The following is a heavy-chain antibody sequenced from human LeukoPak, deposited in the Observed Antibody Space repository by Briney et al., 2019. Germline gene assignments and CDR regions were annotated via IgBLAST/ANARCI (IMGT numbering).Heavy chain of an antibody. CDR2: IKQDGSEK. CDR1: GFTFSSYW. J-gene: IGHJ6*02. CDR3: AKGSYDFWSGYYRRIWGGYYYGMDV. V-gene: IGHV3-7*03. D-gene: IGHD3-3*01. Sequence: GGSLRLSCAASGFTFSSYWMSWVRQAPGKGPEWVANIKQDGSEKYYVDSVKGRFTISRDNAKNSLYLQMNSLRAEDTAVYYCAKGSYDFWSGYYRRIWGGYYYGMDVWGQGTTVTVSS.